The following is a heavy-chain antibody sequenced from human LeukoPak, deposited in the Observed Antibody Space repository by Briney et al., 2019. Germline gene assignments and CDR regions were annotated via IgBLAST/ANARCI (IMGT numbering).Heavy chain of an antibody. D-gene: IGHD5-24*01. V-gene: IGHV1-24*01. CDR3: ATGATIPAGFDF. J-gene: IGHJ4*02. CDR2: FDPEDGET. CDR1: GHSLNEIS. Sequence: ASEKVSCKVSGHSLNEISKYWVRQAPGKGLEGTGLFDPEDGETIYAQRFKGRLTLTGDTSTDTVYMDLSSLTPEDTAVYYCATGATIPAGFDFWGQGTLVTVSS.